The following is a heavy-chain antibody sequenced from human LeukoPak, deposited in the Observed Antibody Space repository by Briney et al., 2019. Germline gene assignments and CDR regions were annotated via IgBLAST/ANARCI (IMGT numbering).Heavy chain of an antibody. J-gene: IGHJ4*02. CDR2: IFGSGGSA. CDR3: AKASWVSSTDAVR. CDR1: GFTFNSYA. V-gene: IGHV3-23*01. Sequence: GGSLRLSCAASGFTFNSYAMYWVRQAPGKGLEWVSGIFGSGGSAHYADSVKGRFTIFRDNSKNTVYLQMNSLRAEDTAVYYCAKASWVSSTDAVRWGQGTLVTVSS. D-gene: IGHD3-16*01.